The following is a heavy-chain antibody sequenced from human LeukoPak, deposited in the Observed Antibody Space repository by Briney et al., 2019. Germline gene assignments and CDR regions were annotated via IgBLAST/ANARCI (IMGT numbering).Heavy chain of an antibody. CDR3: AQSLVVPAAMSLDY. D-gene: IGHD2-2*01. Sequence: GGSLRLSCAASGFTFSSYSMNWVRQAPGKGLEWVSSISSSSSYIYYADSVKGRFTIPRDNAKNSLYLQMNSLRAEDTAVYYCAQSLVVPAAMSLDYWGQGTLVAVSS. J-gene: IGHJ4*02. CDR2: ISSSSSYI. CDR1: GFTFSSYS. V-gene: IGHV3-21*01.